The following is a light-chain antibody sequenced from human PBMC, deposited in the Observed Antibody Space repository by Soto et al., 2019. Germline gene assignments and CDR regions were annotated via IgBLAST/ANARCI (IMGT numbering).Light chain of an antibody. Sequence: QPVLTQSPSASASLGASVKLTCTLSTRHRSYAIAWHQHQPEKGPRFLMTLKPDGTHRKGDGIPDRFSGSSSGAERYLTISSLQSEDEADYSCQTWGTAMVVFGGGTKLTVL. CDR2: LKPDGTH. CDR3: QTWGTAMVV. J-gene: IGLJ2*01. V-gene: IGLV4-69*01. CDR1: TRHRSYA.